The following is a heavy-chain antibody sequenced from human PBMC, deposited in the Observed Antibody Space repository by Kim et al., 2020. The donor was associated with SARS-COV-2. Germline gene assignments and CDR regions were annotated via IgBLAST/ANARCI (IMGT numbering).Heavy chain of an antibody. CDR1: GGPMSNSDW. CDR3: ARDPPRQELVVE. D-gene: IGHD3-9*01. V-gene: IGHV4-4*02. J-gene: IGHJ4*01. CDR2: INHRGYP. Sequence: SETLSLTCVVSGGPMSNSDWWSWVRQPPGKGLEWVGEINHRGYPNYNPSLKSRVSISIDMSKNQFSLRLTSVTAADTAVYYCARDPPRQELVVEWGQGT.